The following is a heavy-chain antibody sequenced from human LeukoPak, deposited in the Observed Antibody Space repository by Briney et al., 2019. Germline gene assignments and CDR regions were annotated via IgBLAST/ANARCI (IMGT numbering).Heavy chain of an antibody. J-gene: IGHJ5*02. CDR1: GGSISSGGYY. V-gene: IGHV4-31*03. D-gene: IGHD6-13*01. Sequence: SETLSLTCTVSGGSISSGGYYWSCIRQHPGKGLEWIGYIYYSGSTYYNPSLKSRVTISVDTSKNQFSLKLSSVTAADTAVYYCARCPLWGSSWYDNWFDPWGQGALVTVSS. CDR2: IYYSGST. CDR3: ARCPLWGSSWYDNWFDP.